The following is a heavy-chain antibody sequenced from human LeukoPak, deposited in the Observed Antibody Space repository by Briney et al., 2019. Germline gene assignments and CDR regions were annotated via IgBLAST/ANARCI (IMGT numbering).Heavy chain of an antibody. CDR3: ARHSGYSYGYSDY. CDR2: IYYSGST. J-gene: IGHJ4*02. Sequence: SETLSLTCTVSRGSISSSSYYWGWIRQPPGKGLEWIGSIYYSGSTYYNPSLKSRVTISVDTSKNQFSLKLSSVTAADTAVYYCARHSGYSYGYSDYWGQGTLVTVSS. V-gene: IGHV4-39*01. CDR1: RGSISSSSYY. D-gene: IGHD5-18*01.